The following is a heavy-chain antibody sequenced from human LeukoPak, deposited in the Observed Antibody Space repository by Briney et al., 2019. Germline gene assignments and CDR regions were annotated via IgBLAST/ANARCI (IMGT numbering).Heavy chain of an antibody. D-gene: IGHD4-17*01. V-gene: IGHV4-59*01. J-gene: IGHJ4*02. CDR1: GGSISSYY. CDR2: IYYSGST. CDR3: ARDQHGFDS. Sequence: SETLSLTCIVSGGSISSYYWSWIRQPPGKGLEWIGYIYYSGSTNYNPSFRRRVTISVDTSKNQFSLKLSSVTAADTAVYYCARDQHGFDSWGQGTLVTVS.